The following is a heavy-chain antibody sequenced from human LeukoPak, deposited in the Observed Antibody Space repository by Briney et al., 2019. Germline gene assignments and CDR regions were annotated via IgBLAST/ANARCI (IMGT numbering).Heavy chain of an antibody. V-gene: IGHV1-18*01. J-gene: IGHJ5*02. CDR1: GYTFTSYD. CDR3: ARKKKIYGSGSNWFDP. Sequence: VASVRVSCKASGYTFTSYDINWVRQAPGQGLEWMGWISAYNGNTNYAQKLQGRVTMTTDTSTSTAYMELRSLRSDDTAVYYCARKKKIYGSGSNWFDPWGQGTLVTVSS. D-gene: IGHD3-10*01. CDR2: ISAYNGNT.